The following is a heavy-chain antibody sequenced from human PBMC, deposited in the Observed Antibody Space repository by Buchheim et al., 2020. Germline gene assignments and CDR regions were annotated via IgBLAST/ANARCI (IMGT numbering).Heavy chain of an antibody. V-gene: IGHV3-7*01. Sequence: EVQLVESGGGLVQPGGSLRLSCAASGFTFSSYWMSWVRQAPGKGLEWVANIKQDGSEKYYVYSVKGRFTISRDNAKNSLYLQMNSMRAEDTAVYYCARTQIRGLRFLEWLPRYYFDYWGQGTL. J-gene: IGHJ4*02. CDR1: GFTFSSYW. CDR3: ARTQIRGLRFLEWLPRYYFDY. D-gene: IGHD3-3*01. CDR2: IKQDGSEK.